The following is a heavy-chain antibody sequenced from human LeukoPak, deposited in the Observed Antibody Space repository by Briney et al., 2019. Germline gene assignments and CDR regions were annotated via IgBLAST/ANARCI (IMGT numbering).Heavy chain of an antibody. Sequence: PSETLSLTCTVSGGSISSGGYYWSWIRQHPGKGLEWIGYIYYSGSTYYNPSLKSRVTISVDTSKNQFSLKLTSVTAAATPVYYCARGSPGAGRGDYLGQGTLVTVSS. CDR2: IYYSGST. CDR1: GGSISSGGYY. D-gene: IGHD6-19*01. CDR3: ARGSPGAGRGDY. V-gene: IGHV4-31*03. J-gene: IGHJ4*02.